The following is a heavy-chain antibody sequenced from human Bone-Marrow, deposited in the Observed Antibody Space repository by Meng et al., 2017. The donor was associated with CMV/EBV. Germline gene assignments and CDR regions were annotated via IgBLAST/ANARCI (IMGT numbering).Heavy chain of an antibody. V-gene: IGHV4-34*01. Sequence: SETLSLTCAVYGGSFSGYYWSWIRQPPGKGLEWIGEINHSGSTNYNPSLKSRVTISVDTSKNQFSLKLSSVTAADTAVYYCARDAERSIFGVVIIGYWGQGTLVTVSS. CDR3: ARDAERSIFGVVIIGY. D-gene: IGHD3-3*01. CDR2: INHSGST. J-gene: IGHJ1*01. CDR1: GGSFSGYY.